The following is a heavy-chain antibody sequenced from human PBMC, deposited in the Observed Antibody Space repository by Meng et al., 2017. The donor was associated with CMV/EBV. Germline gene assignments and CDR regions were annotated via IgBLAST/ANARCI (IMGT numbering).Heavy chain of an antibody. J-gene: IGHJ4*02. CDR3: ARAQYSSSCDY. D-gene: IGHD6-13*01. Sequence: QLQLQELGRGLVKPSQTLSLTFTVSGGSISSGDYYWSWIRQPPGKCLEWIGYIYYSGSTYYNPSLKSRVTISVDTSKNQFSLKLSSVTAADTAVYYCARAQYSSSCDYWGQGTLVTVSS. V-gene: IGHV4-30-4*08. CDR2: IYYSGST. CDR1: GGSISSGDYY.